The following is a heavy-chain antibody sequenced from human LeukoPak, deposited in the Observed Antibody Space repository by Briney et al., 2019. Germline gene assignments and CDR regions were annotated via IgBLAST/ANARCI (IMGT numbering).Heavy chain of an antibody. Sequence: GGSLRLSCAASGFTFSSYSMNWVRQAPGKGPEWVSSISSSTSYIYYADSVKGRFTISRDNTRNSLYLQMNSLRAEDSAVYYCARGTSYDFWSGNPDTPHFDYWGQGTLVTVSS. CDR3: ARGTSYDFWSGNPDTPHFDY. CDR2: ISSSTSYI. J-gene: IGHJ4*02. D-gene: IGHD3-3*01. CDR1: GFTFSSYS. V-gene: IGHV3-21*01.